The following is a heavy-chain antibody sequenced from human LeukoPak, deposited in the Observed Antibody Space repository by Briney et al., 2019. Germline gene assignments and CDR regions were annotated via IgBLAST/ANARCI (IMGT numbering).Heavy chain of an antibody. CDR3: AKSRRGYNAVFDY. Sequence: GSLRLSCAASGLTFDDYAMTWVRQAPGKGLEWVSLITWDGGSTYYADSVKGRFTISRDSSKKSLYLQMSSLRGEDTALYYCAKSRRGYNAVFDYRGQGTQVTVSS. D-gene: IGHD5-24*01. V-gene: IGHV3-43D*03. J-gene: IGHJ4*02. CDR1: GLTFDDYA. CDR2: ITWDGGST.